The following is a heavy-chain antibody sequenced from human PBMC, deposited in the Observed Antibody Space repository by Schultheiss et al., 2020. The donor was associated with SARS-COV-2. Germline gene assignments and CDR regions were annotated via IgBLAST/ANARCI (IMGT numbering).Heavy chain of an antibody. J-gene: IGHJ4*02. V-gene: IGHV4-39*01. Sequence: GSLRLSCAASGFTVSSNYMSWVRQPPGKGLEWIGSIYYSESTYYNPSLKSRVTISVDTSKHQFSLRLRSATAADTAVYYCASGVYRFLEWQERDYWGQGTLVTVSS. D-gene: IGHD3-3*01. CDR3: ASGVYRFLEWQERDY. CDR2: IYYSEST. CDR1: GFTVSSNY.